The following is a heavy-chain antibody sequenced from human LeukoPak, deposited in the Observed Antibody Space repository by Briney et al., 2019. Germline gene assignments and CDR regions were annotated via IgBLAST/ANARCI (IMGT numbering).Heavy chain of an antibody. CDR1: GYSFGSQW. CDR2: IYPGDSDS. J-gene: IGHJ6*02. Sequence: GESLTISCKGSGYSFGSQWIGWVRQRPGKGLEWMGIIYPGDSDSRYSPSFQGQVTISAEKSSSTAYLQWGSLRASDTAIYYCARVIIGGNYGGFYGLDVWGQGTTVIVSS. V-gene: IGHV5-51*01. CDR3: ARVIIGGNYGGFYGLDV. D-gene: IGHD4-11*01.